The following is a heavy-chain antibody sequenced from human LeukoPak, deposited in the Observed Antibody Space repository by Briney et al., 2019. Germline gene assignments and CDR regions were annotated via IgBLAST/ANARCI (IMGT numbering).Heavy chain of an antibody. CDR1: GFTFSSYG. CDR3: AKDQSSYGDALWDNWFDP. D-gene: IGHD4-17*01. V-gene: IGHV3-30*18. J-gene: IGHJ5*02. CDR2: ISYDGSNK. Sequence: QSGGSLRLSCAASGFTFSSYGMHWVRQAPGKGLEWVAVISYDGSNKYYADSVKGRFTISGDNSKNTLYLQMNGLRAEDTAVYYCAKDQSSYGDALWDNWFDPWGQGTLVTVSS.